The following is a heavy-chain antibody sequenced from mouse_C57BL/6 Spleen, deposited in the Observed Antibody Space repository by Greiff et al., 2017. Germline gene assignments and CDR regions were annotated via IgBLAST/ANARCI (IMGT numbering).Heavy chain of an antibody. Sequence: EVHLVESGGGLVKPGGSLKLSCAASGFTFSSYAMSWVRQTPEKRLEWVATISDGGSYTYYPDNVKGRFTISRDNAKNNLYLQMSHLKSEDTAMYYCARDYYGSSDYFDYWGQGTTLTVSS. V-gene: IGHV5-4*01. J-gene: IGHJ2*01. CDR1: GFTFSSYA. D-gene: IGHD1-1*01. CDR3: ARDYYGSSDYFDY. CDR2: ISDGGSYT.